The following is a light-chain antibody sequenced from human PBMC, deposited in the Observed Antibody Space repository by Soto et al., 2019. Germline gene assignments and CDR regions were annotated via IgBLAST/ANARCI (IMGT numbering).Light chain of an antibody. V-gene: IGLV2-23*02. CDR1: SSDVGSYNL. Sequence: QSALTQPASVSGSPGQSITISCTGTSSDVGSYNLVSWYQQHPGKAPKLMIYEVSKRPSGVSNRFSGSKSGNTASLTFSGLQAEDEADYYCCSYAGSSTPVVFGGGTKLTVL. CDR2: EVS. CDR3: CSYAGSSTPVV. J-gene: IGLJ2*01.